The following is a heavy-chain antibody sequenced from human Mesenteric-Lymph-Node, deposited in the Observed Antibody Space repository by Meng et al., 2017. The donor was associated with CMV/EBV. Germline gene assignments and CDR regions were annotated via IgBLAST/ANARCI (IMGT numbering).Heavy chain of an antibody. CDR2: ISHSGNI. V-gene: IGHV4-34*08. CDR1: GFTFSGYW. Sequence: GSLRLSCAASGFTFSGYWMSWVRQAPGKGLEWIGEISHSGNINYYPSLKSRVAMSVDKSKNQFSLKLTSVTAADTAVYYCRITIFGLITPDAFDIWGQGTMVTVSS. CDR3: RITIFGLITPDAFDI. D-gene: IGHD3-3*01. J-gene: IGHJ3*02.